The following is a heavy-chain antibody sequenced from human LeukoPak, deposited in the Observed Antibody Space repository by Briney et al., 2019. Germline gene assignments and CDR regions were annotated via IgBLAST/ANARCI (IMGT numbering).Heavy chain of an antibody. Sequence: GGSLRLSCAASGFTFSGHWMSWVRQAPGKGLEWVADINQGGSDKYYVDSVRGRFTISRDNANYLLYLQMNSLRVKDTAVYYCTIDRLRAKDDWGQGTLVTVSS. CDR3: TIDRLRAKDD. CDR2: INQGGSDK. V-gene: IGHV3-7*01. CDR1: GFTFSGHW. J-gene: IGHJ4*02.